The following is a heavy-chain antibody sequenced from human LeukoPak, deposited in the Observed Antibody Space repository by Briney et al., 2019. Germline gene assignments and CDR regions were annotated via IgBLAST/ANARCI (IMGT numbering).Heavy chain of an antibody. Sequence: PGGSLRLSCEASGFSFSTFTMNWVRQAPGKGLEWVSSISSSSSYIYYADSVKGRFTISRDNAKNSLLLQMNSLRAEDTAVYYCARGLGWLHSWGQGTLVTVSS. D-gene: IGHD3/OR15-3a*01. CDR2: ISSSSSYI. CDR1: GFSFSTFT. J-gene: IGHJ5*02. CDR3: ARGLGWLHS. V-gene: IGHV3-21*01.